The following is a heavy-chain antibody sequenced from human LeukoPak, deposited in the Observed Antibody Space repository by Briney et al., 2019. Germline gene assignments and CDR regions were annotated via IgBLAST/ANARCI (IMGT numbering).Heavy chain of an antibody. CDR3: ARHIWGYCSGGSCQTPYYYYYMDV. Sequence: PSETLSLTCAVYGASFSGYFWSWIRQPPGKGLEWIGEINHSGSTNYNPSLKSRVTISVDTSKNQFSLKLSSVTAADTAVYYCARHIWGYCSGGSCQTPYYYYYMDVWGKGTTVTISS. V-gene: IGHV4-34*01. J-gene: IGHJ6*03. CDR2: INHSGST. D-gene: IGHD2-15*01. CDR1: GASFSGYF.